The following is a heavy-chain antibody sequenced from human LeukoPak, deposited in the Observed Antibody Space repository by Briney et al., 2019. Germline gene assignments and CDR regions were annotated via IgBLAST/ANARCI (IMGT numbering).Heavy chain of an antibody. CDR1: GGSFSGYY. CDR3: ARGLVAHYDY. V-gene: IGHV4-34*01. J-gene: IGHJ4*02. D-gene: IGHD2-8*02. CDR2: TNHSGST. Sequence: SETLSLTCAVYGGSFSGYYWSWIRQPPGKGLEWIGETNHSGSTNYNPSLKSRVTISVDTSKNQFSLKLSSVTAADTAVYYCARGLVAHYDYWGQGTLVTVSS.